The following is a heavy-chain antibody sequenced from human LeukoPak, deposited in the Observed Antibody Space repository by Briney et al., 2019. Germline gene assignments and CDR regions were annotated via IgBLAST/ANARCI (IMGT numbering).Heavy chain of an antibody. CDR3: ARGTSGSYSPFDY. CDR2: IYYSGST. J-gene: IGHJ4*02. Sequence: SETLSLTYTVSGGSISSYYWSWIRPPPGKALEWIGYIYYSGSTNYNPSLKSRVTISVDTSKNQFSLKLSSVTAADTAVYYCARGTSGSYSPFDYWGQGTLVTVSS. CDR1: GGSISSYY. V-gene: IGHV4-59*01. D-gene: IGHD1-26*01.